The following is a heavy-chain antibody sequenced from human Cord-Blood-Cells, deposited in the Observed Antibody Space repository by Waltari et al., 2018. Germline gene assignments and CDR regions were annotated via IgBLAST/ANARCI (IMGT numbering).Heavy chain of an antibody. CDR2: SRSKAYGGTT. V-gene: IGHV3-49*05. Sequence: EVQLVESGGGLLKPGRSLGLSFTASGLTFGAYAMSWFCQAQGKGLEVVGFSRSKAYGGTTEYAASVKGRFTISRDDSKSIAYLQMNSLKTEDTAVYYCTREYSSSSGDYWGQGTLVTVSS. J-gene: IGHJ4*02. CDR3: TREYSSSSGDY. D-gene: IGHD6-6*01. CDR1: GLTFGAYA.